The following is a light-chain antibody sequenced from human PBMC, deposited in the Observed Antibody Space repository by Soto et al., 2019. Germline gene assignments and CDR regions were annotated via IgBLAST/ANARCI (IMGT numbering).Light chain of an antibody. CDR1: QDIGNY. CDR3: QQYVDLPYT. CDR2: DAS. Sequence: DIQMTQSPSSLSASVGDRVTITCQASQDIGNYLNWYQQKPGKASKLLIYDASNLEPGVPFRFSGRGSGTDFTFTINSLQPEDLATYYCQQYVDLPYTFGQGTKLEIK. J-gene: IGKJ2*01. V-gene: IGKV1-33*01.